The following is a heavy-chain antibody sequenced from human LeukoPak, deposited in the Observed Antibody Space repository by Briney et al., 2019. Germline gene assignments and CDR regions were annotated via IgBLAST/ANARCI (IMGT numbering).Heavy chain of an antibody. Sequence: GGSLRLSCAASGFTFSTYSMNWVRQAPGQGLEWVSYISSSTIWHADSVKGRFTISRDSAKNSLYLQMNSLRAEDTAVYYCARDRDWGFDYWGQGTLVTVSS. CDR3: ARDRDWGFDY. D-gene: IGHD7-27*01. CDR2: ISSSTI. J-gene: IGHJ4*02. V-gene: IGHV3-48*01. CDR1: GFTFSTYS.